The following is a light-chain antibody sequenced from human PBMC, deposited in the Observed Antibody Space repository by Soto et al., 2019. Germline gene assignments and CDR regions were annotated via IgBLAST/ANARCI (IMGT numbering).Light chain of an antibody. J-gene: IGKJ4*01. Sequence: EIVMTQSPATLSVSPGERATLSCRASQNVGSNLAWYQQKPGQAPRLLIYGASRRATGIPDRFSGSGSGTDFTLTISRLEPEDFAVYYCKQRSNWPLTFGGGTKVDIK. V-gene: IGKV3D-20*02. CDR2: GAS. CDR1: QNVGSN. CDR3: KQRSNWPLT.